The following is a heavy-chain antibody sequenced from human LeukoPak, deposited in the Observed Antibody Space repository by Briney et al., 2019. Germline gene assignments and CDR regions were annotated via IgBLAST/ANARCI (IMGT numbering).Heavy chain of an antibody. Sequence: SETLSLTCTVSGGSISSYFWTWIRQPAGKGLEWIGRISTSGSTNYNPSLKSRVTMSVDTSKNQFSLKLSSVTAADTAVYYCARVAYNWNYGLFDWFDPWGQGTLVTVSS. CDR2: ISTSGST. J-gene: IGHJ5*02. CDR1: GGSISSYF. D-gene: IGHD1-7*01. CDR3: ARVAYNWNYGLFDWFDP. V-gene: IGHV4-4*07.